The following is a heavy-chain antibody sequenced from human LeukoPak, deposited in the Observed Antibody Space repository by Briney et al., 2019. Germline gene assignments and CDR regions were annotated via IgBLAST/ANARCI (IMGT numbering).Heavy chain of an antibody. J-gene: IGHJ6*04. CDR1: GFTFSNYA. CDR2: ISGRGGGT. V-gene: IGHV3-23*01. CDR3: AKSAGKHYYYGMDV. Sequence: GGSLRLSCAASGFTFSNYAMSWVRQAPGKGLEWVSGISGRGGGTYYADSVKGRFTISRSNSKYTMYLQMKSLRAEDTAVYYCAKSAGKHYYYGMDVWGKGTTVTVSS. D-gene: IGHD3-10*01.